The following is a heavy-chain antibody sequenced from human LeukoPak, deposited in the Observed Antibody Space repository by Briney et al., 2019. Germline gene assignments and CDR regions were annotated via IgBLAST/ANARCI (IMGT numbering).Heavy chain of an antibody. CDR3: ARAGALLGDNYYFDY. CDR1: GFTFSSYS. CDR2: ISSSSSYI. V-gene: IGHV3-21*01. D-gene: IGHD4/OR15-4a*01. Sequence: GRSLRLSCAASGFTFSSYSMNWVRQAPGKGLEWVSSISSSSSYIYYADSVKGRFTISRDNAKNSLYLQMNSLRAEDTAVYYCARAGALLGDNYYFDYWGQGTLVTVSS. J-gene: IGHJ4*02.